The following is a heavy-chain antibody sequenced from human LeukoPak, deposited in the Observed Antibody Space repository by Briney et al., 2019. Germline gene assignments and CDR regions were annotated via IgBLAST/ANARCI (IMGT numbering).Heavy chain of an antibody. J-gene: IGHJ4*02. D-gene: IGHD3-10*01. CDR1: GFTFSSYW. CDR2: IKQDGSEK. V-gene: IGHV3-7*01. CDR3: ARDHRPGYGSGSYYGY. Sequence: PGGSLRLSCAASGFTFSSYWMSWVRQAPGKGLEWVANIKQDGSEKYYVDSVKGRFTISRDNAKNSLYLQMNSLRAEDTAVCYCARDHRPGYGSGSYYGYWGQGTLVTVSS.